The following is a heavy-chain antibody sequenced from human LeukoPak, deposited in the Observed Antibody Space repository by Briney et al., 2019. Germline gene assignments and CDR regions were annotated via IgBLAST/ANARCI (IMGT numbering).Heavy chain of an antibody. V-gene: IGHV4-59*01. CDR1: GGSISSYY. CDR2: IYYSGST. D-gene: IGHD3-22*01. Sequence: SETLSLTCTVSGGSISSYYWSWIRQPPGKGLEWIGYIYYSGSTYYNPSPKSRVTISVDTSKNQFSLKLSSVTAADTAVYYCARDSIGSGYYGYWGQGTLVTVSS. CDR3: ARDSIGSGYYGY. J-gene: IGHJ4*02.